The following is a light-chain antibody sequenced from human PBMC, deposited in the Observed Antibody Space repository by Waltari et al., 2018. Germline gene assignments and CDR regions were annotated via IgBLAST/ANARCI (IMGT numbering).Light chain of an antibody. V-gene: IGLV2-14*03. CDR3: SSYTSSNTLG. CDR2: DVS. CDR1: SSDVGGYNY. J-gene: IGLJ1*01. Sequence: QSALTQPASVSGSPGQSIPISCTGTSSDVGGYNYVSWYQQHPGKAPKLMIYDVSNRPSGVSNRFSGSKSGNTASLTISGLQAEDEADYYCSSYTSSNTLGFGTGTKVTVL.